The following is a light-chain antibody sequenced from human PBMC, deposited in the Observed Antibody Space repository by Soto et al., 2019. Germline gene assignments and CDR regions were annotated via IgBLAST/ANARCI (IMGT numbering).Light chain of an antibody. CDR2: RAS. Sequence: DIQMTQSPSSVSASVGDRVTITCRASQGITSWLAWYQQKPGKAPKLLIYRASNLQSGVPSRFSGSGSGTDFTLTISGLQPADFATSYCQQTTTFPLTFGGGTKVEIK. V-gene: IGKV1-12*01. CDR1: QGITSW. CDR3: QQTTTFPLT. J-gene: IGKJ4*01.